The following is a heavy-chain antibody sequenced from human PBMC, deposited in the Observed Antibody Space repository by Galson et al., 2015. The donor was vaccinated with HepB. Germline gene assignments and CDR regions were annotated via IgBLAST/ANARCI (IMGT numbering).Heavy chain of an antibody. Sequence: SLRLSCAASGFTFSRYAMHWVRQAPGKGLEWVAVISYDGSNKYYADSVKGRFTISRDNSKNTLYLQMNSLRAEDTAVYYCARDPENGYGYIGELDYWGQGTLVTVSS. CDR2: ISYDGSNK. CDR1: GFTFSRYA. V-gene: IGHV3-30-3*01. J-gene: IGHJ4*02. D-gene: IGHD5-18*01. CDR3: ARDPENGYGYIGELDY.